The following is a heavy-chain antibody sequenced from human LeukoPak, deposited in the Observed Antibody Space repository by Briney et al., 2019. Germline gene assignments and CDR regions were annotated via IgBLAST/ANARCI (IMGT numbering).Heavy chain of an antibody. CDR1: GFSLSTYA. J-gene: IGHJ5*02. D-gene: IGHD4-17*01. CDR3: AKDRADNGDRLRFDP. Sequence: GGSLRLSCAASGFSLSTYAMSWVRQAPGKGPEWVSAISGAGGRTYYADFVKGRFTISRDNSKNTLYLQMDSLRAEDTAVYYCAKDRADNGDRLRFDPWGQGTLVTVSS. CDR2: ISGAGGRT. V-gene: IGHV3-23*01.